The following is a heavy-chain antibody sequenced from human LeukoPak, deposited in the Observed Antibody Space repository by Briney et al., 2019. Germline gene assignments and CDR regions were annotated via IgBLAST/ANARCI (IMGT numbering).Heavy chain of an antibody. J-gene: IGHJ4*02. CDR2: INHSGST. CDR1: GGSFSGYY. V-gene: IGHV4-34*01. CDR3: ARVGIAAAMDY. Sequence: SETLSLTCAVYGGSFSGYYWSWIRQPPGKGLEWIGEINHSGSTNYNPSLKSRVTISVDTSKNQFSLKLSPVTAADTAVYYCARVGIAAAMDYWGQGTLVTVSS. D-gene: IGHD6-13*01.